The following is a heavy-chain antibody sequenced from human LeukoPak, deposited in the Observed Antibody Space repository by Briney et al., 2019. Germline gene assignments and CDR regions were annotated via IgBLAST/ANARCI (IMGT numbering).Heavy chain of an antibody. J-gene: IGHJ4*02. CDR2: ISSSSSTI. CDR3: AATYYYGSGSYATGFDY. CDR1: GFTFSSYS. V-gene: IGHV3-48*01. D-gene: IGHD3-10*01. Sequence: PGGSLRLSCAASGFTFSSYSMNWVRQAPGKGLEWVSYISSSSSTIYYADSVKGRFTISRDNAKNSLYLQMNSLRAVDTAVYYCAATYYYGSGSYATGFDYWGQGTLVTVSS.